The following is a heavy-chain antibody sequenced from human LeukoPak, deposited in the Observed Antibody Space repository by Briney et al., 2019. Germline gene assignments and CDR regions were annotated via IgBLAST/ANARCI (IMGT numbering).Heavy chain of an antibody. D-gene: IGHD3-16*02. CDR1: GFTFSSYG. CDR2: IWYDGSNK. V-gene: IGHV3-30*02. J-gene: IGHJ4*02. CDR3: AKGRYTKDYFDY. Sequence: GGSLRLSCAASGFTFSSYGMHWVRQAPGKGLEWVAVIWYDGSNKYYADSVKGRFTISRDNSKNTLYLQLNSLRAEDTAVYYCAKGRYTKDYFDYWGQGTLVTVSS.